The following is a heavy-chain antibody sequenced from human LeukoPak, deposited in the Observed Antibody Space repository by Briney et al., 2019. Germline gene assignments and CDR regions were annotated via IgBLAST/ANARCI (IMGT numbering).Heavy chain of an antibody. CDR2: ISANIGDT. CDR1: GYTFTSFG. Sequence: ASVKVSCKASGYTFTSFGISWVRQAPGQGLEWMGWISANIGDTKYAQKLQGRVTMTTDTSTSTAYMELRSQRSDDTAVYYCARGPSRELLPHAFDIWDQGTMVTVSS. J-gene: IGHJ3*02. D-gene: IGHD1-26*01. V-gene: IGHV1-18*01. CDR3: ARGPSRELLPHAFDI.